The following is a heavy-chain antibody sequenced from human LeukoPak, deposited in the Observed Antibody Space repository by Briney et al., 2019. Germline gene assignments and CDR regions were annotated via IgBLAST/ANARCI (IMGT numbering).Heavy chain of an antibody. CDR2: IYYSGST. D-gene: IGHD2-2*01. J-gene: IGHJ4*02. Sequence: PSETLSLTCTVSGGSISSGGYYWSWIRRHPGKGLEWIGYIYYSGSTYYNPSLKSRVTMSVNTSKNQISLKLSSVTAADTAVYYCARDLGYCSSTSCRYFDSWGQGALVTVSS. CDR1: GGSISSGGYY. CDR3: ARDLGYCSSTSCRYFDS. V-gene: IGHV4-31*03.